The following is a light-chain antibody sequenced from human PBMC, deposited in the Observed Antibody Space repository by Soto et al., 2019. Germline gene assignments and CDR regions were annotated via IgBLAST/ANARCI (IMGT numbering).Light chain of an antibody. Sequence: VLPQSRGGLSVSPGEIAGLCCRASHSVSINLALYQQKPGQAPRLLIYGASTRATGIPARFSGSGSGTEFTLTISSLQSEDFAVYYCQQYNNWPPVTFGQGTKVDIK. J-gene: IGKJ1*01. CDR1: HSVSIN. CDR3: QQYNNWPPVT. CDR2: GAS. V-gene: IGKV3-15*01.